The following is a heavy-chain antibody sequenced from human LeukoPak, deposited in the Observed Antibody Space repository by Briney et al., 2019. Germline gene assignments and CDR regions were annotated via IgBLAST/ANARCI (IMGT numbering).Heavy chain of an antibody. J-gene: IGHJ4*02. Sequence: PGGSLRLSCGASGFTFSSYAMHWVRQAPGKGLEWVAVISYDGSNKYYADSVKGRFTISRDNSKNTLYLQMNSLRAEDTAVYYCARDHYGDYHSFDYWGQGTLVTVSS. V-gene: IGHV3-30-3*01. CDR2: ISYDGSNK. D-gene: IGHD4-17*01. CDR1: GFTFSSYA. CDR3: ARDHYGDYHSFDY.